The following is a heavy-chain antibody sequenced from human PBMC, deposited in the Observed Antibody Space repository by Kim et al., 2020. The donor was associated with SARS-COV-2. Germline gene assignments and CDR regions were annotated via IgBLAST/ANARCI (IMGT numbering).Heavy chain of an antibody. CDR2: IIPILGIA. J-gene: IGHJ4*02. D-gene: IGHD3-22*01. V-gene: IGHV1-69*04. Sequence: SVKVSCKASGGTFSSYAISWVRQAPGQGLEWMGRIIPILGIANYAQKFQGRVTITADKSTSTAYMELSSLRSEDTAVYYCASAYDSSGYALAALFYWGQGTLVTVSS. CDR1: GGTFSSYA. CDR3: ASAYDSSGYALAALFY.